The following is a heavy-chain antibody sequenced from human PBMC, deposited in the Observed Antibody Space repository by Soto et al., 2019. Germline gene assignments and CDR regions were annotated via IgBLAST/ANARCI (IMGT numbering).Heavy chain of an antibody. CDR1: GGSVSNNNW. CDR3: TKNSAYALDY. Sequence: QLQLQESGPGLVKPSWTLSLSCAVSGGSVSNNNWWSWVRQSPGNGLEWIGEIHHSGGTSYNPSLERRATLSVDKSKNELSLRLNYVTAADTAVYYCTKNSAYALDYWGLGILVTVSS. V-gene: IGHV4-4*02. D-gene: IGHD5-12*01. CDR2: IHHSGGT. J-gene: IGHJ4*02.